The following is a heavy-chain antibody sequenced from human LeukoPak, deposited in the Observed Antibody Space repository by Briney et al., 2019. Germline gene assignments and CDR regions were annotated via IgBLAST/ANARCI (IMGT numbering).Heavy chain of an antibody. J-gene: IGHJ3*02. CDR1: GGSISNSNW. CDR3: TRPSSNGPHDAFDI. CDR2: IYHTGNT. D-gene: IGHD6-13*01. V-gene: IGHV4-4*02. Sequence: PSGTLSLTCAVSGGSISNSNWWRWVRQPPGKGLEWIGEIYHTGNTNYNPSLKSRVTISVDKSKNQFSLEVSSVTAADTAVYFCTRPSSNGPHDAFDIWGQGTMVTVSS.